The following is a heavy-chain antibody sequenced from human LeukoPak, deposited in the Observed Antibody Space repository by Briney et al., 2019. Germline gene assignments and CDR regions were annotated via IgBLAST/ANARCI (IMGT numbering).Heavy chain of an antibody. J-gene: IGHJ5*02. D-gene: IGHD3/OR15-3a*01. CDR3: ARDRAANQDWVEFDP. V-gene: IGHV3-69-1*02. CDR2: IRDSGEA. Sequence: GGSLRLSCAASGFTFDDYAIHWVRQAPGKGLEWVGLIRDSGEAFYADFARGRFAISRDESENTLYLQMNSLRVEDTAVYFCARDRAANQDWVEFDPWGQGTPVIVSS. CDR1: GFTFDDYA.